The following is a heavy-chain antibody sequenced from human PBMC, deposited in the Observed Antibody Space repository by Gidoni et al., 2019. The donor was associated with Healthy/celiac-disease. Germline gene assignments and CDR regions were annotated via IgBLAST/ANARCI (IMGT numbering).Heavy chain of an antibody. CDR2: IYPGDSST. CDR1: RYSFTSYW. V-gene: IGHV5-51*01. Sequence: EVQLVQSGAEVKKPGESLKISCKGSRYSFTSYWIGWVRQRPGQGLEWMGIIYPGDSSTRYSPSFQGQVTISADNSIRTAYLQWSSLNASDTAMYYCARGIVATGGFDYWGQGPLVTVSS. D-gene: IGHD5-12*01. J-gene: IGHJ4*02. CDR3: ARGIVATGGFDY.